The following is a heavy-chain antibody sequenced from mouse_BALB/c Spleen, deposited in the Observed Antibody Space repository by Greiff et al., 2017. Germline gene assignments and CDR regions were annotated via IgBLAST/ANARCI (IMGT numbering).Heavy chain of an antibody. CDR1: GFNIKDTY. CDR2: IDPANGNT. Sequence: VQLQQSGAELVKPGASVKLSCTASGFNIKDTYMHWVKQRPEQGLEWIGRIDPANGNTKYDPKFQGKATITADTSSNTAYLQLSSLTSEDTAVYYCARPFDYDAWFAYWGQGTLVTVSA. D-gene: IGHD2-4*01. J-gene: IGHJ3*01. CDR3: ARPFDYDAWFAY. V-gene: IGHV14-3*02.